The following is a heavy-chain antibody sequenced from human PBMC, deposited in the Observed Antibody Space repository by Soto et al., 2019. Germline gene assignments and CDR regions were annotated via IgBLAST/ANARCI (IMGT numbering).Heavy chain of an antibody. J-gene: IGHJ4*02. CDR3: ATGGGSWYKN. CDR1: GGSISSYY. Sequence: PETLSLTCTVSGGSISSYYWSWIRQPPGKGLEWIGYIYYTGSTNYNPSLKSRVTISVDTSKNQFSLKLSSVTAADTAVYYCATGGGSWYKNWGQGTLVTVS. CDR2: IYYTGST. V-gene: IGHV4-59*01. D-gene: IGHD6-13*01.